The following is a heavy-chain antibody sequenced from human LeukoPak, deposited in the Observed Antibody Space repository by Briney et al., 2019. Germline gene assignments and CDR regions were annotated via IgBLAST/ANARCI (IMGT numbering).Heavy chain of an antibody. V-gene: IGHV3-66*01. Sequence: GGSLRLSCAATGLTVSSNYMSWVRQAPGKGLEWVSVFYNGINTYYADSVKGRFTTSRDNSKNTLYLQMNSLRVEDTAVYFCARVGSGNTFGYVVYWGQGTLVTVSS. CDR2: FYNGINT. J-gene: IGHJ4*02. CDR3: ARVGSGNTFGYVVY. D-gene: IGHD5-18*01. CDR1: GLTVSSNY.